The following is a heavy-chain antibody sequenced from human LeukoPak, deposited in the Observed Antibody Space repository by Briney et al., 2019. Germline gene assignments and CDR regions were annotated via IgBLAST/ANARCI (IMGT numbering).Heavy chain of an antibody. D-gene: IGHD1-7*01. Sequence: GESLKISCEGSGYTFTKYWVAWVRQMPGKGLEWMGIIFAGDSDTRYSPSFQGQVTISADKSINTAYLQWSSLMASDTAMYYCARGWAGTTPFDYWGQGTLVTVSS. V-gene: IGHV5-51*01. CDR2: IFAGDSDT. J-gene: IGHJ4*02. CDR3: ARGWAGTTPFDY. CDR1: GYTFTKYW.